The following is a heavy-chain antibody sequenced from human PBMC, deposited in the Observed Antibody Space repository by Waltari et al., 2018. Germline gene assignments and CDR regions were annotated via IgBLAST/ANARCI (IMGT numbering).Heavy chain of an antibody. V-gene: IGHV3-30*18. CDR2: ISYDGSNK. CDR3: AKDQDGYNTLDY. Sequence: QVQLVESGGGVVQPGRSLRLYCGASGFTFSTYDMHWVRQAPGKGLEWVAVISYDGSNKDYADSVKGRFTISRDNSKNTLYLQMNSLRAEDTAVYYCAKDQDGYNTLDYWGQGTLVTVSS. CDR1: GFTFSTYD. J-gene: IGHJ4*02. D-gene: IGHD5-12*01.